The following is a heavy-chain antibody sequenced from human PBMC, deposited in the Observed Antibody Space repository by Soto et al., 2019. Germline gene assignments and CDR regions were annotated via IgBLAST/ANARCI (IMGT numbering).Heavy chain of an antibody. CDR3: ARTYGSGNWFDP. D-gene: IGHD3-10*01. CDR1: GGSISSYY. V-gene: IGHV4-59*01. CDR2: IYYSGST. Sequence: PSETLSLTFTVSGGSISSYYWSWIRQPPGKGLEWIGYIYYSGSTNYNPSLKSRVTISVDTSKNQFSLKLSSVTAADTAVYYCARTYGSGNWFDPWGQGTLVTVPS. J-gene: IGHJ5*02.